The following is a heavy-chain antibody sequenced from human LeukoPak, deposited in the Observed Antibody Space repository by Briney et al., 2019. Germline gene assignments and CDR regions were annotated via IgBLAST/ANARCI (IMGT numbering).Heavy chain of an antibody. J-gene: IGHJ4*02. CDR2: INPDNGGT. CDR3: ARDPSNSGYDYLYYFDY. V-gene: IGHV1-2*02. Sequence: ASVNVSFKASVYTFTCYYMHWVRQAPGQGREWMGWINPDNGGTNYAQKFQGRVTMTRDMSISTAYMELSRLRSDDTAVYYCARDPSNSGYDYLYYFDYWGQGTLVTVSS. D-gene: IGHD5-12*01. CDR1: VYTFTCYY.